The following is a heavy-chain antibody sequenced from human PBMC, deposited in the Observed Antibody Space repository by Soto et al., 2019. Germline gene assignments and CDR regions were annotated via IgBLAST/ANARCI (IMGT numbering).Heavy chain of an antibody. CDR2: ISGSGDST. CDR1: GFTFSNSA. J-gene: IGHJ1*01. V-gene: IGHV3-23*01. CDR3: AKNAELLWAIHH. D-gene: IGHD2-15*01. Sequence: GGSLRLSCAASGFTFSNSAMSWVRQAPGKGLEWVSGISGSGDSTHYAGSVRGRFTISRDNSKNTLYLQMSSLRAEDTAIYYCAKNAELLWAIHHWGQGTLVTVSS.